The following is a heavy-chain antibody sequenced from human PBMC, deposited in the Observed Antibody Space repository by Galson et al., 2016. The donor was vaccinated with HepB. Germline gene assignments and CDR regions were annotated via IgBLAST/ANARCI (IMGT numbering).Heavy chain of an antibody. CDR2: IRSKTYGGTT. D-gene: IGHD4-11*01. V-gene: IGHV3-49*03. J-gene: IGHJ4*02. Sequence: SLRLSCATSGFTFGDYAMSWFRQAPGKGLEWVGFIRSKTYGGTTEYAASVKARFTISRDDSKSFAYLQMSSLNTGDTALYYCARGTPDYRPYYFDYWGQGTLVTVSS. CDR3: ARGTPDYRPYYFDY. CDR1: GFTFGDYA.